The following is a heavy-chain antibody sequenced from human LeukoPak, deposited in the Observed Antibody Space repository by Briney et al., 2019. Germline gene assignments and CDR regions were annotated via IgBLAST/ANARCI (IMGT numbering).Heavy chain of an antibody. CDR3: ARDQGRYDSSGYYLH. J-gene: IGHJ4*02. Sequence: GGPLRLSCAASGFTFSSYAMHWVRQAPGKGLEWVAVISYDGSNKYYADSVKGRFTISRDNSKNTLYLQMNSLRAEDTAVYYCARDQGRYDSSGYYLHWGQGTLVTVSS. V-gene: IGHV3-30-3*01. CDR1: GFTFSSYA. CDR2: ISYDGSNK. D-gene: IGHD3-22*01.